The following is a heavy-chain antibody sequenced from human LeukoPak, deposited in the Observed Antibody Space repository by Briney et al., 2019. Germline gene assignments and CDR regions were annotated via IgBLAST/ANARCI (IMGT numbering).Heavy chain of an antibody. CDR1: GFTFSSYA. J-gene: IGHJ2*01. V-gene: IGHV3-30*02. CDR3: ARDEGDTVTTYRFDL. D-gene: IGHD4-17*01. CDR2: IRYDGSNK. Sequence: PGGSLKLSCAASGFTFSSYAMHWVRQAPGKGLEWVAFIRYDGSNKYYADSVKGRFTISRDNAKNSLYLQMNSLRAEDTAVYYCARDEGDTVTTYRFDLWGRGTLVTVSS.